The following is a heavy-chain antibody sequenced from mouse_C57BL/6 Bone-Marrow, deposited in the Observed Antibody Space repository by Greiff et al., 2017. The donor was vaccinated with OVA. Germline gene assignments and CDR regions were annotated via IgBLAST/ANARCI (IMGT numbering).Heavy chain of an antibody. CDR3: AREIYYGYEDYAMDY. CDR1: GFTFSSYA. J-gene: IGHJ4*01. V-gene: IGHV5-4*01. D-gene: IGHD2-2*01. Sequence: EVKLEESGGGLVKPGGSLKLSCAASGFTFSSYAMSWVRQTPEKRLEWVATISDGGSYTYYTDNVKGRFTISRDNAKNNLYLQMSHLKSEDTAMYYCAREIYYGYEDYAMDYWGQGTSVTVSS. CDR2: ISDGGSYT.